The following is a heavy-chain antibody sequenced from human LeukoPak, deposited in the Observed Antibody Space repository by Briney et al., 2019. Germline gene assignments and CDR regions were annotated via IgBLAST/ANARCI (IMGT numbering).Heavy chain of an antibody. D-gene: IGHD3-10*01. CDR3: ARERTYSGSGSTYPYYDY. CDR2: IQPDGSEK. V-gene: IGHV3-7*01. Sequence: GRSLRLSCAASGFMFSSCWMSWVRQSPRKGLEWVANIQPDGSEKYYVDSVKGRFTISRDNAKNALYLEMNSLRVGDTAVYYCARERTYSGSGSTYPYYDYWGQGTLVTVSS. CDR1: GFMFSSCW. J-gene: IGHJ4*02.